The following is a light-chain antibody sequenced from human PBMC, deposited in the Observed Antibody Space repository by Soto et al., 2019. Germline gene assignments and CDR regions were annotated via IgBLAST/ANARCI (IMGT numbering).Light chain of an antibody. CDR2: GAS. CDR1: QSVSSSY. Sequence: EIVLTQSPGTLSLSPGERATLSCRASQSVSSSYLAWYQQKPGQAPRLLIYGASSRATGIPDRFSGSGSGTDFTLTISRLEPEDFAVYYCRQYGSSPSITFGQGTRLEIK. V-gene: IGKV3-20*01. J-gene: IGKJ5*01. CDR3: RQYGSSPSIT.